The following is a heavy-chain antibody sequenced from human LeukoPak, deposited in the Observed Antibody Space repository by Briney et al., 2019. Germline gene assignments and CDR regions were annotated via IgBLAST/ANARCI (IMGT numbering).Heavy chain of an antibody. CDR3: ARDLVSSGGFDP. D-gene: IGHD6-19*01. Sequence: SETLSLTCTVSGGSISSGSYYWSWIRQPAGKGLELIGRIYTSGSTNYNPSLKSRVTISVDTSKNQFSLKLSSVTAADTAVYYCARDLVSSGGFDPWGQGTLVTVSS. V-gene: IGHV4-61*02. J-gene: IGHJ5*02. CDR2: IYTSGST. CDR1: GGSISSGSYY.